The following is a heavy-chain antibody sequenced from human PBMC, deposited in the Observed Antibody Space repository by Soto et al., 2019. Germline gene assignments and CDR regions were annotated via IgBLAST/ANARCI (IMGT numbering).Heavy chain of an antibody. CDR1: GYSFTVYG. CDR3: ARDPGGATGFDP. V-gene: IGHV1-18*01. J-gene: IGHJ5*02. D-gene: IGHD1-1*01. CDR2: MSTYTGDT. Sequence: QVQLVQSGAEVKKPGASVKVSCKTFGYSFTVYGISWVRQAPGQGLEWMGGMSTYTGDTNYARKFRGRVTMTTDISTSTASMELRSLTSDDPAVYYCARDPGGATGFDPWGQGTPVIVST.